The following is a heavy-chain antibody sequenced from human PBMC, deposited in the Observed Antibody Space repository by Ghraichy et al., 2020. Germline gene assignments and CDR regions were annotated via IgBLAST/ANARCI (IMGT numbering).Heavy chain of an antibody. CDR2: ISAYNGNT. D-gene: IGHD1-26*01. CDR3: ASRDSGSYWYRNQNDAFDI. CDR1: GYTFTSYG. J-gene: IGHJ3*02. Sequence: ASVKVSCKASGYTFTSYGISWVRQAPGQGLEWMGWISAYNGNTNYAQKLQGRVTMTTDTSTSTAYMELRSLRSDDTAVYYCASRDSGSYWYRNQNDAFDIWGQGTMVTVSS. V-gene: IGHV1-18*01.